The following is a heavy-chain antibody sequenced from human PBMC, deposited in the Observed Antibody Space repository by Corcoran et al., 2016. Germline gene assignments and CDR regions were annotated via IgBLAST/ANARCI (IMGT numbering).Heavy chain of an antibody. V-gene: IGHV4-59*12. Sequence: QVQLQESGPGLVKPSETLSLTCTVSGGSIGTYYWSWVRQPPGRGLEWLGYILYTGNTNYNPPLKRRVTISMDPSRYQFSLKFTSGTAADTAVDYCARETGTGGSFDYWCQGTLVTVAS. D-gene: IGHD2-8*02. CDR2: ILYTGNT. CDR3: ARETGTGGSFDY. J-gene: IGHJ4*02. CDR1: GGSIGTYY.